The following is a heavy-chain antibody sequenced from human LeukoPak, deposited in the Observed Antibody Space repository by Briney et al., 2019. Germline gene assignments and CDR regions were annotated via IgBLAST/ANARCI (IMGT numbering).Heavy chain of an antibody. D-gene: IGHD3-10*01. CDR1: GFTFSSYA. V-gene: IGHV3-30-3*01. CDR3: AKDSRYYGSGSSSEYYFDY. J-gene: IGHJ4*02. CDR2: ISYDGSNK. Sequence: GGSLRLSCAASGFTFSSYAMHWVRQAPGKGLEWVAVISYDGSNKYYADSVKGRFTISRDNSKNTLYLQMNSLRAEDTAVYYCAKDSRYYGSGSSSEYYFDYWGQGTLVTVSS.